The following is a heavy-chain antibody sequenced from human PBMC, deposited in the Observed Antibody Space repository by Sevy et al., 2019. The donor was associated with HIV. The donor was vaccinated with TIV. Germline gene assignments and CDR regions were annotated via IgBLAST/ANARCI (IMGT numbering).Heavy chain of an antibody. V-gene: IGHV1-46*01. D-gene: IGHD6-13*01. J-gene: IGHJ5*02. Sequence: ASVKVSCKASGYTFTSYYMHWVRQAPGQGLEWMGIINPSGGSTSYAQKFQGRVTMTWDTSTSTVYMELSSLRSEDTAVYYCARDRIAAAGTKRDSAFDPWGQGTLVTVSS. CDR1: GYTFTSYY. CDR2: INPSGGST. CDR3: ARDRIAAAGTKRDSAFDP.